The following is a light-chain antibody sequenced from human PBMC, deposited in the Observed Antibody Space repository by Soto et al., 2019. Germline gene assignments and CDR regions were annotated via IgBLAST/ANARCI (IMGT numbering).Light chain of an antibody. Sequence: EIVLTQSPGTLSLSPGERATLSCRASQSVSSSYLAWYQQKPGQAPRLLIYGAYSRATGIPDRFRGSGSGTDFTLTISRLEPEDFAVYYCQQYGSSPTWTFGQGTKVEIK. CDR2: GAY. CDR1: QSVSSSY. V-gene: IGKV3-20*01. J-gene: IGKJ1*01. CDR3: QQYGSSPTWT.